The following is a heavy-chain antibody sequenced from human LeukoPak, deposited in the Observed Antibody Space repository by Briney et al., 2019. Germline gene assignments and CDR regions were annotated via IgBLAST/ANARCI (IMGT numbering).Heavy chain of an antibody. CDR3: ARDEYNWFDP. V-gene: IGHV4-59*01. Sequence: SETLSLTCTVSGGSISSYYWSWIRQPPGKGLEWIGYIYYSGSTNYNPSLKSRVTISVDTSKNQFSLKLSSVTAADTAVYYGARDEYNWFDPWGKGTLVTVSS. CDR2: IYYSGST. J-gene: IGHJ5*02. CDR1: GGSISSYY.